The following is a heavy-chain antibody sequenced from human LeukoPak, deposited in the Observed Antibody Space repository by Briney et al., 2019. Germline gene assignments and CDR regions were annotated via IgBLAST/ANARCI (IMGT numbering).Heavy chain of an antibody. J-gene: IGHJ3*02. D-gene: IGHD6-13*01. CDR3: AKDGPLYSSSWPDAAFDI. CDR1: GFTFSSCA. Sequence: GGSLRHSCAASGFTFSSCAMSWIRQAPGKGLEWVSDISGSGGSTYYADSVKGRFTISIDNSKNTLYLQMNSLRAEDTAVYYCAKDGPLYSSSWPDAAFDIRGQGAMVTVSS. V-gene: IGHV3-23*01. CDR2: ISGSGGST.